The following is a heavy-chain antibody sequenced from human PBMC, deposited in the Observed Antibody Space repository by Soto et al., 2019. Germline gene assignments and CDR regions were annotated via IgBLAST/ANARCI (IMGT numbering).Heavy chain of an antibody. V-gene: IGHV3-21*01. CDR3: ARSCSGGSCPDHDAFDI. CDR2: ISSSSSYI. D-gene: IGHD2-15*01. Sequence: GGSLRLSCAASGFTFSSYSTNWVRQAPGKGLEWVSSISSSSSYIYYADSVKGRFTISRDNAKNSLYLQMNSLRAEDTAVYYCARSCSGGSCPDHDAFDIWGQGTMVTVSS. J-gene: IGHJ3*02. CDR1: GFTFSSYS.